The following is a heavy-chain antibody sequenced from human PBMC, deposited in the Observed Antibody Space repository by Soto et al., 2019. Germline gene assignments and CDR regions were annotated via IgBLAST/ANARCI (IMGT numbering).Heavy chain of an antibody. CDR1: GSTFSSSW. Sequence: VGSLRLSCGASGSTFSSSWMTWVRQAPGKGLEWVANINLDGSERNYVDSVKGRFTISRDNAKNLLYLQMNSLRAEDTAVYYCARDRAYNCFDYWGQGTLVNVSS. V-gene: IGHV3-7*05. D-gene: IGHD5-18*01. CDR2: INLDGSER. J-gene: IGHJ4*02. CDR3: ARDRAYNCFDY.